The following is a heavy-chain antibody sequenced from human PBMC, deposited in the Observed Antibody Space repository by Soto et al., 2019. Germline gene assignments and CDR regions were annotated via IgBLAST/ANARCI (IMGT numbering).Heavy chain of an antibody. CDR3: AKDWPGTRTPGLDC. Sequence: PGGSLRLSCAASGFTFSTAWINWVRQAPGKGLEWVGRIKSKTDGGTSDFAAPVRGRFAISRDNSKNTLYLQMNDLRAEDTAVYYCAKDWPGTRTPGLDCWGLGTLVTVSS. V-gene: IGHV3-15*07. CDR2: IKSKTDGGTS. D-gene: IGHD1-1*01. J-gene: IGHJ4*02. CDR1: GFTFSTAW.